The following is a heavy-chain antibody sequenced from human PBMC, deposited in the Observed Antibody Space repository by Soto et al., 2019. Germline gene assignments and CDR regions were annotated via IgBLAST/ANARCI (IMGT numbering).Heavy chain of an antibody. CDR3: TREDYYYYGMDV. Sequence: GGSLRLSCAASGFTFSNAWMSWVRQAPGKGLEWVGRIKSKTDGGTTDYAAPVKGRFTISRDDSKNTLYLQMNSLKTEDTAVYYCTREDYYYYGMDVWGQGTTVTSP. V-gene: IGHV3-15*01. J-gene: IGHJ6*02. CDR2: IKSKTDGGTT. CDR1: GFTFSNAW. D-gene: IGHD1-26*01.